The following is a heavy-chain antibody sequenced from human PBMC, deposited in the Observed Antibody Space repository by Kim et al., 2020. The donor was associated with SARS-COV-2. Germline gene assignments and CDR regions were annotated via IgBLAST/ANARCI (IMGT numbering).Heavy chain of an antibody. J-gene: IGHJ5*02. D-gene: IGHD3-22*01. Sequence: QKSRVTISVDTSTNQFSLKLSSVTAADTAVYYCAGGNMIVVVNQGWFDPWGQGTLVTVSS. V-gene: IGHV4-59*09. CDR3: AGGNMIVVVNQGWFDP.